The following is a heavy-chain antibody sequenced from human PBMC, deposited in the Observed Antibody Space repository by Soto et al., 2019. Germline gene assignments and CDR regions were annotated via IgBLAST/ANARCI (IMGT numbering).Heavy chain of an antibody. V-gene: IGHV4-31*03. D-gene: IGHD2-2*01. Sequence: QVQLQESGPGLVKPSQTLSLTCTVSGGSISSGGYYWSWIHQHPGKGLEWIGYIYYSGSAYYNPSLQSRVTISVDTSKNQFSLRLSSVTTADTAVYYCARDAGGWHQLLSPWFDPWGQGTLVTVSS. CDR2: IYYSGSA. CDR1: GGSISSGGYY. J-gene: IGHJ5*02. CDR3: ARDAGGWHQLLSPWFDP.